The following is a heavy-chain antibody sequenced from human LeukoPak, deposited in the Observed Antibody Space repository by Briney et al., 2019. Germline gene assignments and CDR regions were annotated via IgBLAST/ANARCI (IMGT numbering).Heavy chain of an antibody. CDR1: GFTFSSYS. V-gene: IGHV3-21*01. Sequence: TGGSLRLSCAASGFTFSSYSMIWVRQAPGKGLKWVSSISSSSSYIYYADSVKGRFTISRDNAKNSLYLQMNSLRAEDTAVYYCASPLYSSSSVWGQGTLVTVSS. CDR3: ASPLYSSSSV. D-gene: IGHD6-6*01. CDR2: ISSSSSYI. J-gene: IGHJ4*02.